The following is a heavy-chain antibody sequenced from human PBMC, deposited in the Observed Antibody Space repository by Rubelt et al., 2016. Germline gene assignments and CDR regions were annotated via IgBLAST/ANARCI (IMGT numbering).Heavy chain of an antibody. V-gene: IGHV4-34*01. J-gene: IGHJ6*02. CDR2: INHSGST. CDR1: GGSFSGYY. CDR3: ARGIRAILYYGMDV. D-gene: IGHD3-3*02. Sequence: QVQLQQWGAGLLKPSETLSLTCAVYGGSFSGYYWSWIRQPPGKGLEWIGEINHSGSTNYNPSLKRRVTIQVDTSKNQFSLKLSSVTAADTAVYYCARGIRAILYYGMDVWGQGTTVTVSS.